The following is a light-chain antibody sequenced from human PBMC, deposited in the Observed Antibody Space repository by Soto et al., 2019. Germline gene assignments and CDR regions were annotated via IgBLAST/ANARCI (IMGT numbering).Light chain of an antibody. Sequence: EIVLTQSPRTRSLSPGDRATVSCLASQSVGTLYLAWYKQKPGQAPRLLISGNSTRATGITDRFSGSASGKDFTITISRMENEDFAVYYCQKYGTSPRTFGNGTK. CDR2: GNS. J-gene: IGKJ1*01. V-gene: IGKV3-20*01. CDR3: QKYGTSPRT. CDR1: QSVGTLY.